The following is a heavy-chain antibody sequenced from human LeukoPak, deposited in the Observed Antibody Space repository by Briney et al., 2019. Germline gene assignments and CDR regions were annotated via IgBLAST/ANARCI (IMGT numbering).Heavy chain of an antibody. Sequence: GGSLRLSCAASGFTFSSYAMHWVRQAPGKGLEWVAVIWYDGSNKYYADSVKGRFTISRDNSKNTLYLQMNSLRAEDTAVYYCAKEPYCSGGSCYQIWGQGTLVTVSS. D-gene: IGHD2-15*01. J-gene: IGHJ4*02. CDR1: GFTFSSYA. CDR3: AKEPYCSGGSCYQI. CDR2: IWYDGSNK. V-gene: IGHV3-33*06.